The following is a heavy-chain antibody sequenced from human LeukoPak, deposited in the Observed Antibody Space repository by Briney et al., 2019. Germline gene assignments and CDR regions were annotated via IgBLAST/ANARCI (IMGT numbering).Heavy chain of an antibody. D-gene: IGHD3-10*01. V-gene: IGHV3-48*01. CDR2: ISSSSSTI. J-gene: IGHJ4*02. Sequence: GGSLRLSCAVSGITLNSHAMTWVRQAPGKGLEWVSYISSSSSTIYYADSVKGRFTISRDNAKNSLYLQMNSLRAEDTAVYYCASLWFGDDYWGQGTLVTVSS. CDR3: ASLWFGDDY. CDR1: GITLNSHA.